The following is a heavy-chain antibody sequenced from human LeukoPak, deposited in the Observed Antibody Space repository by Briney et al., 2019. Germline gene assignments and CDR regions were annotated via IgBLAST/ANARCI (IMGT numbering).Heavy chain of an antibody. Sequence: ASVKVSCKASGYTFTGYYMHWVRQAPGQGLEWMGWISAYNGNTNYAQKLQGRVTMTTDTSTSTAYMELRSLRSDDTAVYYCARAPRYCSSTSCQGGNWFDPWGQGTLVTVSS. D-gene: IGHD2-2*01. CDR3: ARAPRYCSSTSCQGGNWFDP. J-gene: IGHJ5*02. CDR1: GYTFTGYY. CDR2: ISAYNGNT. V-gene: IGHV1-18*04.